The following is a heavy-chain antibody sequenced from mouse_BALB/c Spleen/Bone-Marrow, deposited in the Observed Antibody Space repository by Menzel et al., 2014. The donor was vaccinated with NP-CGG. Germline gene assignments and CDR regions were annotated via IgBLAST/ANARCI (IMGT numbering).Heavy chain of an antibody. D-gene: IGHD2-4*01. Sequence: DVKLVESGGGLVQPGGSLKLSCAASGFTFSSYGMSWVRQTPDKRLELVATINSNGGSTYCPDSVKGRFTISRDNAKNTLYLQMSSLKSEDTAMYYCARDYDYDYWGQGTTLTVSS. CDR2: INSNGGST. J-gene: IGHJ2*01. CDR1: GFTFSSYG. CDR3: ARDYDYDY. V-gene: IGHV5-6-3*01.